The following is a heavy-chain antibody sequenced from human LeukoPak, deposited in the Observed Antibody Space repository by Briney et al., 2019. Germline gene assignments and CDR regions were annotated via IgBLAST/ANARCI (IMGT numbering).Heavy chain of an antibody. Sequence: GGSLRLSCAASGFTFDDYAMHWVRQAPGKGLEWVSGISWNSGSIGYADSVKGRFTISRDNAKNSLYLQMNSLRAEDTALYYCAKDQTMEPGAFDIWGQGTMVTVSS. D-gene: IGHD1-1*01. CDR3: AKDQTMEPGAFDI. CDR1: GFTFDDYA. J-gene: IGHJ3*02. CDR2: ISWNSGSI. V-gene: IGHV3-9*01.